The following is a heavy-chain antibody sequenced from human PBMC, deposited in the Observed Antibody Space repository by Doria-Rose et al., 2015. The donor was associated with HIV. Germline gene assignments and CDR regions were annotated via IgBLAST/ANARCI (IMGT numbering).Heavy chain of an antibody. CDR2: IFSYDER. Sequence: ETGPVLVKPTETLTLTCTVSGVSLSSPGMGVSWIRQPPGKALEWLANIFSYDERSYKTSLKSRLTISRRTSKSQVVLTMTDMHPVDTATYYCARIKSSRWYHKCSFDFWGEGTLVIVSA. CDR3: ARIKSSRWYHKCSFDF. D-gene: IGHD6-13*01. CDR1: GVSLSSPGMG. J-gene: IGHJ4*02. V-gene: IGHV2-26*01.